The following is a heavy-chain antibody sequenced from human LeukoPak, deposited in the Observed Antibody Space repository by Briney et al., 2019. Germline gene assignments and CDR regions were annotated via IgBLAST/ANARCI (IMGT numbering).Heavy chain of an antibody. V-gene: IGHV1-46*01. D-gene: IGHD2-15*01. CDR2: INPSGGST. Sequence: GASVKVSCKASGYTFTGYYMHWVRQAPGQGLEWMGIINPSGGSTSYAQKFQGRVTMTRDTSTSTVYMELSSLRSEDTAVYYCARDTSGYCSGGSCYNWFDPWGQGTLVTVSS. CDR3: ARDTSGYCSGGSCYNWFDP. J-gene: IGHJ5*02. CDR1: GYTFTGYY.